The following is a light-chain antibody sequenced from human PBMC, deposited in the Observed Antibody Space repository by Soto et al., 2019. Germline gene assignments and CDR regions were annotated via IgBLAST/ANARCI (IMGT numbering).Light chain of an antibody. CDR3: SSYTSSSTPYYV. Sequence: QSALTQPASVSGSPGQSITISCTGTSSDVGGYNYVSWYQQHPGKAPKLMIYDVSNRPSGVSNRFSGSKSGNTASLTISGLQAEDEADYYCSSYTSSSTPYYVFGTGTKLT. J-gene: IGLJ1*01. CDR1: SSDVGGYNY. CDR2: DVS. V-gene: IGLV2-14*01.